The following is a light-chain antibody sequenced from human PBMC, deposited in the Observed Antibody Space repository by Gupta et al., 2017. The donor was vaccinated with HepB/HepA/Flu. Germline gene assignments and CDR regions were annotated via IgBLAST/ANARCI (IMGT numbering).Light chain of an antibody. V-gene: IGKV1-5*03. CDR3: QQYNSSSRT. CDR1: QSISSW. J-gene: IGKJ1*01. Sequence: QMTEPPSTLSASIGDRVTITCRASQSISSWLAWYQQKPGKAPNLLIYKASSLQSGVPSRFSGSGSGTEFTLTISSLQPDDFATYYCQQYNSSSRTFGQGTKVEIK. CDR2: KAS.